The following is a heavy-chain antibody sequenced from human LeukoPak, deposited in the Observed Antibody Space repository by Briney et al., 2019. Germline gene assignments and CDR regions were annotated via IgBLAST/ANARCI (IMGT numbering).Heavy chain of an antibody. CDR1: DFTFSTYG. CDR2: ISGSGSSI. CDR3: AKDHDPTLGYSGYDLELLGFDY. J-gene: IGHJ4*02. D-gene: IGHD5-12*01. Sequence: SGGSLRLSCVASDFTFSTYGMNWVRQAPGTGLERVSSISGSGSSIHYKESVRGRFTISRDNSRNSIYLQMNSLRAEDTAVYYCAKDHDPTLGYSGYDLELLGFDYWGQGTLVTVSS. V-gene: IGHV3-21*04.